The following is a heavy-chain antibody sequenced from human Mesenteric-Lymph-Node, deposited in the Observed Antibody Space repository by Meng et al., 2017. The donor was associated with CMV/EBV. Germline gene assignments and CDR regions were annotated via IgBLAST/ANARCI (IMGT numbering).Heavy chain of an antibody. J-gene: IGHJ4*02. Sequence: WGSLRLSCAASGFTFSSYEMNWVRQAPGKGLEWVLYISSSGSTIYYADSVQGRFTISTDNAKNSLYLQMNSLSTEDTAGYYCARETRGGSGRVDYWGQGTLVTVSS. CDR3: ARETRGGSGRVDY. D-gene: IGHD3-10*01. CDR1: GFTFSSYE. CDR2: ISSSGSTI. V-gene: IGHV3-48*03.